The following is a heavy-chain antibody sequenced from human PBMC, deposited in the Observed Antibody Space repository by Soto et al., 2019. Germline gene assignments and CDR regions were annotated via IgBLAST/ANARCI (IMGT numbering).Heavy chain of an antibody. CDR1: GGSFSGYY. D-gene: IGHD3-10*01. Sequence: QVQLQQWGAGLLKSSETLSLTCAVYGGSFSGYYWNWLRQPPGEGLEWIGKIDQSGSTNYNPSLRGRVPSSVATSRSQFSLKLTSVTAMDTAGYYRAGGRAAVVRGVMNWFDPWGQGTLVTVSS. CDR2: IDQSGST. V-gene: IGHV4-34*01. CDR3: AGGRAAVVRGVMNWFDP. J-gene: IGHJ5*02.